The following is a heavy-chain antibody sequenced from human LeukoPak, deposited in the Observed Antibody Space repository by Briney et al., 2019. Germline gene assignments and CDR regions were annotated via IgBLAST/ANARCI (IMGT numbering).Heavy chain of an antibody. D-gene: IGHD1-14*01. J-gene: IGHJ4*02. CDR1: GFTFNSYW. CDR2: IKRDGSEK. V-gene: IGHV3-7*04. Sequence: GGSLRLSCAASGFTFNSYWMNWVRQAPGKGLEWVANIKRDGSEKYYVDSVKGRFTISRDNAKNSLDLQMNSLRAEDTAVYYCARVSYEHLATGSYFDYWGQGTLVTVSS. CDR3: ARVSYEHLATGSYFDY.